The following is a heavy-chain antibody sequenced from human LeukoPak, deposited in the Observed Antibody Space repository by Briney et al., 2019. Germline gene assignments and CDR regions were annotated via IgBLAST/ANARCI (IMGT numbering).Heavy chain of an antibody. CDR3: ARVDFDDSSGPDY. CDR1: GFTFSSYS. D-gene: IGHD3-22*01. V-gene: IGHV3-21*01. J-gene: IGHJ4*02. Sequence: PGGSLRLSCAASGFTFSSYSMNWVRQAPGKGLEWVSSISSSSSYIYYADSVKGRFTISRDNAKNSLYLQMNSLRAEDTAVYYCARVDFDDSSGPDYWGQGTLVTVSS. CDR2: ISSSSSYI.